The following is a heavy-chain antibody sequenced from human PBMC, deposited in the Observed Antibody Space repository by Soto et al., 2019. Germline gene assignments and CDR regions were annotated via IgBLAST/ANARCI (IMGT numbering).Heavy chain of an antibody. CDR3: ARMTTVTGYYYYGMDV. CDR2: IIPILGIA. V-gene: IGHV1-69*10. D-gene: IGHD4-4*01. Sequence: ASVKVSCKASGGTFSSYAISWVRQAPGQGLEWMGGIIPILGIANYAQKFQGRVTITADKSTSTAYMELSSLRSEDTAVYYCARMTTVTGYYYYGMDVWGQGTTVTVSS. J-gene: IGHJ6*02. CDR1: GGTFSSYA.